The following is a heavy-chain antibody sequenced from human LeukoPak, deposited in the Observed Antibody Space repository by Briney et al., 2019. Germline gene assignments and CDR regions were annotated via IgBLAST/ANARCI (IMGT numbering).Heavy chain of an antibody. CDR2: IRSKANSYAT. CDR1: GFTVSSNY. D-gene: IGHD5-24*01. J-gene: IGHJ4*02. V-gene: IGHV3-73*01. CDR3: TLGDGYKKISGVDY. Sequence: PGGSLRLSCAASGFTVSSNYMSWVRQASGKGLEWVGRIRSKANSYATAYAASVKGRFTISRDDSKNTAYLQMNSLKTEDTAVYYCTLGDGYKKISGVDYWGQGTLVTVSS.